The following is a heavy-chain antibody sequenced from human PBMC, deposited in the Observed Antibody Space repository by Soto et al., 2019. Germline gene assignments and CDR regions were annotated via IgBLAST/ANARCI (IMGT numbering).Heavy chain of an antibody. Sequence: EVRLVESGGGLVQPGGSLRLSCAASGFTFGGSWMTWLRQAPGKGLEWVANIKQDGTEKYYGDSVRGRFTISRDNAKSSLYLQMNSLRAEDTAVYYCARDRLTSAWHDSFDIWGQGTRVTVSS. CDR3: ARDRLTSAWHDSFDI. D-gene: IGHD6-19*01. CDR1: GFTFGGSW. CDR2: IKQDGTEK. V-gene: IGHV3-7*05. J-gene: IGHJ3*02.